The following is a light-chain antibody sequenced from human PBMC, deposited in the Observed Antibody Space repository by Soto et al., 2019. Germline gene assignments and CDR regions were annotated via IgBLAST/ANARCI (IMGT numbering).Light chain of an antibody. Sequence: EIVMTQSPGTLSVSPGERATLSCRASQSVGSNLAWYQQKPGQAPRLLIYDASTRATAISARFSGSGSGTEFTLTITSLQSEDFAVYYCQQYNNWPPLTFGGGTKVEIK. CDR2: DAS. J-gene: IGKJ4*01. CDR3: QQYNNWPPLT. V-gene: IGKV3-15*01. CDR1: QSVGSN.